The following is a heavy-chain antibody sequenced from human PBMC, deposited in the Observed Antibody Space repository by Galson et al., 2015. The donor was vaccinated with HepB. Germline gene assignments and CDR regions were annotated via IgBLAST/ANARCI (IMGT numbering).Heavy chain of an antibody. J-gene: IGHJ2*01. D-gene: IGHD2-15*01. CDR1: GFTFSSYA. CDR3: AKDRCSGGSCYLEYFDL. CDR2: ISGSGGST. Sequence: SLRLSCAASGFTFSSYAMSWVRQAPGKGLEWVSAISGSGGSTYYADSVKGRFTISRDNSKNTLYLQMNSLRAEDTAVYYCAKDRCSGGSCYLEYFDLWGRGTLVTVSS. V-gene: IGHV3-23*01.